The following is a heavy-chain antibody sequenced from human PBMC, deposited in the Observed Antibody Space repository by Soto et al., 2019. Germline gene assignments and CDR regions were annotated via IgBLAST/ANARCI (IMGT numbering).Heavy chain of an antibody. D-gene: IGHD2-2*01. V-gene: IGHV3-23*01. CDR3: AKGGTSHIYGIDV. CDR1: GFIFQNFV. J-gene: IGHJ6*02. Sequence: DVQLLETGGGLVQPGGSLRLSCRASGFIFQNFVINWVRQAPGKGLEWVSIIGGTGQYTFYAASVRGRFTLSRDNSENTVYLEMNSLRAEYTAIYFCAKGGTSHIYGIDVWGPGTKVIVSS. CDR2: IGGTGQYT.